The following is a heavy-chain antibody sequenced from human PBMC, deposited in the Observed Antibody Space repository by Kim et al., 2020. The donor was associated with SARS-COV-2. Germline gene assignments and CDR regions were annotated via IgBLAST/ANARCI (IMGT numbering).Heavy chain of an antibody. Sequence: SETLSLTCTVSGGSISSYYWSWIRQPPGKGLEWIWSIHYSGSTTYNPSSMSRVTISADTSTNQSSLQLISVTAADTAAFSFSTVGLVIPNYPLDICG. V-gene: IGHV4-59*01. CDR1: GGSISSYY. J-gene: IGHJ3*02. CDR3: STVGLVIPNYPLDI. D-gene: IGHD2-21*01. CDR2: IHYSGST.